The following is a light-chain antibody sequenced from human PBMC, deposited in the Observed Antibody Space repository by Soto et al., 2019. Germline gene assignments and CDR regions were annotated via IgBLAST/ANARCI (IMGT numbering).Light chain of an antibody. CDR3: QQYNSYPGT. CDR2: DAS. V-gene: IGKV1-5*01. CDR1: QGISSW. J-gene: IGKJ1*01. Sequence: DIQMTQSPSTLSGSVGDRVTITCRASQGISSWLAWYQQKPGKAPKPMIYDASSLESGVPSRFSGSGSGKEFTLTISSLQPDDFATYYCQQYNSYPGTFGQGTKVDIK.